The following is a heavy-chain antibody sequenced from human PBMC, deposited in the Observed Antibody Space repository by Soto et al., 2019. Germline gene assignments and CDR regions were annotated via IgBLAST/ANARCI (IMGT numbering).Heavy chain of an antibody. Sequence: GGSLRLSCTGSGFTFGDFGMSWFRQAPGKGLEWLSFIRSKGYGGTTESAASVRGRFITSRDDSKSIAYLQMNSLKTEGTAVYYCASLTSWSQEYYYGMDVWGQGTTVTVSS. CDR3: ASLTSWSQEYYYGMDV. J-gene: IGHJ6*02. V-gene: IGHV3-49*03. CDR1: GFTFGDFG. CDR2: IRSKGYGGTT. D-gene: IGHD2-2*01.